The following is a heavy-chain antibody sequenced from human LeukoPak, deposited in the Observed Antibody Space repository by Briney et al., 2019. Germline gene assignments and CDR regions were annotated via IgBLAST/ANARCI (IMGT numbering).Heavy chain of an antibody. J-gene: IGHJ4*02. D-gene: IGHD6-13*01. Sequence: ASVKVSCKASGYTFTGYHMHWVRQAPGQGLEWMGWINPHSGGANYAQKFQGRVTMTRDTSINTAYMELSRLRSDDTAVYYCATFGSLHSSSWYDYWGQGTLLTVSS. V-gene: IGHV1-2*02. CDR2: INPHSGGA. CDR1: GYTFTGYH. CDR3: ATFGSLHSSSWYDY.